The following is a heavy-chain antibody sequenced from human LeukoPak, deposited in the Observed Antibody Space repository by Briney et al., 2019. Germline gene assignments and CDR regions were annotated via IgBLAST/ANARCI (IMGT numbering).Heavy chain of an antibody. J-gene: IGHJ4*02. Sequence: PSETLSLTCAVSGGSFSGYYWSWVRQPPGKGLEWIGEINHSGSTNYNPSLKSRFTISVDTSKNQFSLKLSSVTAADTAVYYCASRIAARPFDYWGQGTLVTVSS. CDR2: INHSGST. D-gene: IGHD6-6*01. CDR3: ASRIAARPFDY. CDR1: GGSFSGYY. V-gene: IGHV4-34*01.